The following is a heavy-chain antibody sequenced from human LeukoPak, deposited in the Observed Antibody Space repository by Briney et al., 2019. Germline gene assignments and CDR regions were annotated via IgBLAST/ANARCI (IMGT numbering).Heavy chain of an antibody. V-gene: IGHV4-34*01. Sequence: SETLSLTCAVYGGAFSSYYWSWIRQPPGKGLEWIGQIDHSGSTNFNPSLKSRVTMSVDTTKKRVSLNLNSVTAADTAVYYCARVLLVTPVAAFDVWGQGTMVAVSS. CDR3: ARVLLVTPVAAFDV. CDR2: IDHSGST. D-gene: IGHD4-23*01. J-gene: IGHJ3*01. CDR1: GGAFSSYY.